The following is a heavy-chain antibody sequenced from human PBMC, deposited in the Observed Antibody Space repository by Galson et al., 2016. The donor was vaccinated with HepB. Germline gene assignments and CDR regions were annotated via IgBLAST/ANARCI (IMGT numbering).Heavy chain of an antibody. CDR1: GGSISSSYW. D-gene: IGHD2-21*01. CDR2: IYPSGST. CDR3: ARQDLWSIEY. J-gene: IGHJ4*02. V-gene: IGHV4-4*02. Sequence: SETLSLTCAVSGGSISSSYWWSWVRQPPGKGLEWIGEIYPSGSTNYNPSLGGRGSISLDKSENHFSLMMTSVTAADTAVYYCARQDLWSIEYWRQGTLVTVSS.